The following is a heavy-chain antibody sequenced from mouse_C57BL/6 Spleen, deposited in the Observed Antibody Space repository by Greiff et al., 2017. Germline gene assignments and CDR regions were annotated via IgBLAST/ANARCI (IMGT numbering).Heavy chain of an antibody. CDR3: ARRESGSAYFDY. V-gene: IGHV5-6*02. CDR1: GFTFSSYG. D-gene: IGHD1-1*01. J-gene: IGHJ2*01. Sequence: DVKLVESGGDLVKPGGSLKLSCAASGFTFSSYGMSWVRQTPDKRLEWVATISSGGSYTYYPDSVKGRFTISRDNAKNTLYLQMSSLKSEDTAMYYCARRESGSAYFDYWGQGTTLTVSS. CDR2: ISSGGSYT.